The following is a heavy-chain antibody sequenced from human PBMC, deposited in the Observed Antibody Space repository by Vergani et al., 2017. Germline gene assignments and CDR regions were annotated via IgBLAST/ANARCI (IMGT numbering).Heavy chain of an antibody. CDR3: ARERRGYCSGSSCGEVDY. D-gene: IGHD2-15*01. CDR2: INPNSGGT. CDR1: GYTFTGYY. V-gene: IGHV1-2*02. Sequence: QVQLVQSGAEVKKPGASVKVSCKASGYTFTGYYMHWVRQAPGQGLEWMGWINPNSGGTNYAQKFQGRVTMTRDTSISTAYMELSRLRSDDTAVYYCARERRGYCSGSSCGEVDYWGQGTLVTVSS. J-gene: IGHJ4*02.